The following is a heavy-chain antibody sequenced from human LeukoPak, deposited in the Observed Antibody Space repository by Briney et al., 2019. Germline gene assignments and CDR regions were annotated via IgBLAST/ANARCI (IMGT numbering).Heavy chain of an antibody. CDR2: INHSGST. J-gene: IGHJ4*02. D-gene: IGHD6-6*01. V-gene: IGHV4-34*01. CDR3: ARAYSSSGLFDY. CDR1: GGSFSGYY. Sequence: PSETLSLICAVYGGSFSGYYWSWIRQPPGKGLEWIGEINHSGSTNYNPSLKSRVTYSVDTSRNQFSLKLSSVTAADTAVYYCARAYSSSGLFDYWGQGTLVTVSS.